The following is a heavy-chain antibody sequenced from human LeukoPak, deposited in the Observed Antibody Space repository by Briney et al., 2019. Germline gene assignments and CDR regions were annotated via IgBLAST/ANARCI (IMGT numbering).Heavy chain of an antibody. CDR1: GGTFSSYA. J-gene: IGHJ5*02. D-gene: IGHD2-2*01. CDR2: IIPIFGTA. Sequence: SVKVSCKASGGTFSSYAISWVRQDPGQGLEWMRGIIPIFGTANYAQKFQGRVTITADESTSTAYMELSSLRSEDTAVYYCARDGGYCSSTSCQPYNWFDPWGQGTLVTVSS. V-gene: IGHV1-69*01. CDR3: ARDGGYCSSTSCQPYNWFDP.